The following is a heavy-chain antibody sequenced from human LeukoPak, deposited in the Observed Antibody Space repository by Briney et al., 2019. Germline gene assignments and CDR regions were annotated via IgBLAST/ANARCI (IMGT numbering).Heavy chain of an antibody. V-gene: IGHV4-39*07. CDR3: VEQWLREYYFDY. D-gene: IGHD6-19*01. CDR1: GGSISSSSYY. J-gene: IGHJ4*02. CDR2: IYYSGST. Sequence: PSETLSLTCTVSGGSISSSSYYWGWIRQPPGKGLEWIGSIYYSGSTYYNPSLKSRVTISVDTSKNQFSLKLSSVTAADTAVYYCVEQWLREYYFDYWGQGTLVTVSS.